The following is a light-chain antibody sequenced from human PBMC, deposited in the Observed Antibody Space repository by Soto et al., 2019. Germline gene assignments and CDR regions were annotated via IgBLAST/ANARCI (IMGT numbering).Light chain of an antibody. Sequence: EVVLTQYTGTLSLSPGERATLSCRASQSVRDRYLAWYQQKPGQAPSLLIYDTSTRATGVPDRFSGSGSGTDFALTISRVEPEDFAIYFCQQYGSSPGTFGQGTKVDIK. CDR1: QSVRDRY. CDR3: QQYGSSPGT. V-gene: IGKV3-20*01. CDR2: DTS. J-gene: IGKJ1*01.